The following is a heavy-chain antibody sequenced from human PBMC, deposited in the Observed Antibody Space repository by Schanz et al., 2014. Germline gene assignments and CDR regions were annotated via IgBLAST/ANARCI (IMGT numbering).Heavy chain of an antibody. CDR2: ISDSGTYT. CDR1: GFVFGDYY. CDR3: LAPDYGMDV. J-gene: IGHJ6*02. V-gene: IGHV3-11*06. Sequence: QVQVVQSGGGLVKPGGSLRLSCAASGFVFGDYYMTWIRQAPGKGLEWPSYISDSGTYTNYADSVKGRFTISRDNAKNSLFLQMNSLRAEDTAVYYCLAPDYGMDVWGQGTTVTVSS.